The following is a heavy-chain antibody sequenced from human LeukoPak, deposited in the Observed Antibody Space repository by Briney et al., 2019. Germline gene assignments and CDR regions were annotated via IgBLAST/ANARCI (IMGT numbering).Heavy chain of an antibody. CDR2: IKQDGSDK. CDR3: ARGGNWPDY. Sequence: XXVRQAXXXXLEWVANIKQDGSDKYYVDSVKGRFTISRDDAKSSLYLQMNSLRAEDTAVYYCARGGNWPDYWGQGTLVTVSS. J-gene: IGHJ4*02. D-gene: IGHD1-1*01. V-gene: IGHV3-7*01.